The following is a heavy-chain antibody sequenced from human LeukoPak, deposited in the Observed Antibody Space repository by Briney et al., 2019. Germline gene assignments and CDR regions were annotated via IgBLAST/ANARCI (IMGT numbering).Heavy chain of an antibody. Sequence: ASVKVSCKASGYTFTTYGLNWVRQAPGQGLEWMGWISGYNGNTNYAQKLQGRVTMTTDISTGTAYMELRSLRSDDTAVYYCARTPFLYCSGGNCYSDYWGQGTLVTVSS. CDR2: ISGYNGNT. V-gene: IGHV1-18*01. CDR3: ARTPFLYCSGGNCYSDY. D-gene: IGHD2-15*01. CDR1: GYTFTTYG. J-gene: IGHJ4*02.